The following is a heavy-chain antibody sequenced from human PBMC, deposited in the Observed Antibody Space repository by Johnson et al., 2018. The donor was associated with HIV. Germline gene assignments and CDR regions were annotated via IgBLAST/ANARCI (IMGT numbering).Heavy chain of an antibody. D-gene: IGHD3-10*01. Sequence: QVQLVESGGGVVQPGRALRLSCAASGFTFSTSAMHCVLQAPGTGLEWVAVISYAGDNLYYADSVKGRFTISRDNSKNTLYLQMNSLRVADTAVYYCARDRSLWFRELWPRDAFDMWGQGTKITVSS. V-gene: IGHV3-30-3*01. J-gene: IGHJ3*02. CDR3: ARDRSLWFRELWPRDAFDM. CDR1: GFTFSTSA. CDR2: ISYAGDNL.